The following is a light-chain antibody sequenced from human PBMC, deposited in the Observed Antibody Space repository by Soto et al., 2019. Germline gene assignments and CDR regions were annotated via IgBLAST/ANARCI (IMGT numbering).Light chain of an antibody. V-gene: IGLV2-14*01. CDR2: EVS. CDR3: SSFISSSTIV. Sequence: QSVLTQPASVSGAPGQSITISCTGTSSDVGDYKYVSWYQKHPGKAPKAQIYEVSNRPSDVSLRFSGSKSGTTAFLTISGLQAEDEADYYCSSFISSSTIVFGSGTKVTVL. J-gene: IGLJ1*01. CDR1: SSDVGDYKY.